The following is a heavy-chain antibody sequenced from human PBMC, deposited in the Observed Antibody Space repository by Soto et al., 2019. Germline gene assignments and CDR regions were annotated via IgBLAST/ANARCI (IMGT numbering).Heavy chain of an antibody. J-gene: IGHJ6*02. D-gene: IGHD2-21*01. V-gene: IGHV1-69*01. CDR3: ARVRNITNYGMAV. Sequence: QVQLVQSGAEVKKPGSSVKVSCGASGGTFSSYPINWVRQAPGQGLEWMGGIIPFFGTSNYAQKFQGRVTITADESTSTAYMELRSLTSEDTAAYYGARVRNITNYGMAVWGQGTTVTFAS. CDR2: IIPFFGTS. CDR1: GGTFSSYP.